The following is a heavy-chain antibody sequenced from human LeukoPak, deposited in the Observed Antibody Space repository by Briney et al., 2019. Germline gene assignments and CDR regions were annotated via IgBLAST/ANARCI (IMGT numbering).Heavy chain of an antibody. CDR2: IWYDGSNK. CDR3: ARESGYSSGWYPV. D-gene: IGHD6-19*01. J-gene: IGHJ4*02. CDR1: GFTFSSYG. Sequence: GGSLRLSCAASGFTFSSYGIHWVRQAPGKGLEWVAVIWYDGSNKYYADSVKGRFTISRDNSKNTLYLQMNSLRAVDTAVYYCARESGYSSGWYPVWGQGTLVTVSS. V-gene: IGHV3-33*01.